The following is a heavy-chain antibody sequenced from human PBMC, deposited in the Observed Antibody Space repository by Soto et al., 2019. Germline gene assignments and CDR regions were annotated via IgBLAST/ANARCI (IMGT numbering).Heavy chain of an antibody. Sequence: EVQLVESGGVVVQPGGSLRLSCAASGFTFDDYTMHWVRQAPGKGLEWVSLISWDGGSTYYADSVKGRFTISRDNSKNSQYLQMKSLRTEDTALYYCARGNSGSYLGYWGQGTLVTVSS. V-gene: IGHV3-43*01. CDR3: ARGNSGSYLGY. D-gene: IGHD1-26*01. CDR2: ISWDGGST. CDR1: GFTFDDYT. J-gene: IGHJ4*02.